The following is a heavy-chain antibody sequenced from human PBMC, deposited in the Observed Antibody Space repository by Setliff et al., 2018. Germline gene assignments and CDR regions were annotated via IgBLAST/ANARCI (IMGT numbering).Heavy chain of an antibody. J-gene: IGHJ3*01. Sequence: SVKVSCKISGDTFRTYSINWVRQAPGQGLEWMGGIIPIFGAADYAQKFQGRVTITTDESASTSYMELISLRSDDTAVYNCARDQSPHYYHPASGDAFDSWGQGTLVTVSS. D-gene: IGHD1-26*01. CDR3: ARDQSPHYYHPASGDAFDS. CDR2: IIPIFGAA. V-gene: IGHV1-69*05. CDR1: GDTFRTYS.